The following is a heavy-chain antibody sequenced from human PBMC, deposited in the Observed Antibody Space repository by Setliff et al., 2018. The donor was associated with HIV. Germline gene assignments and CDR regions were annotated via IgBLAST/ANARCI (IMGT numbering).Heavy chain of an antibody. CDR1: GDSINSGTYY. J-gene: IGHJ6*01. CDR3: ARDNSYYYGSGSHYWYGMDV. Sequence: SETLSLTCTVSGDSINSGTYYWSWIRQPAGKGLEWIGRLHLSGDTNYNPSLKSRVTMSIDTSKNQFYLKLSSVTAADTAVYYCARDNSYYYGSGSHYWYGMDVWGQGTTVTVSS. V-gene: IGHV4-61*02. D-gene: IGHD3-10*01. CDR2: LHLSGDT.